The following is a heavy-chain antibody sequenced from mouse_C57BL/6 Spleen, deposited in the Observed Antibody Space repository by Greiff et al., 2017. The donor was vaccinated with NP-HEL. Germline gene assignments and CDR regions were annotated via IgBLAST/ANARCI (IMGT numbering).Heavy chain of an antibody. CDR3: ARNYYGSSYRNYFDY. V-gene: IGHV1-19*01. CDR2: INPYNGGT. Sequence: VQLQQSGPVLVKPGASVKMSCKASGYTFTDYYMNWVKQSHGKSLEWIGVINPYNGGTSYNQKFKGKATLTVDKSSSTAYMELNSLTSEDSAVYYCARNYYGSSYRNYFDYWGQGTTLTVSS. J-gene: IGHJ2*01. D-gene: IGHD1-1*01. CDR1: GYTFTDYY.